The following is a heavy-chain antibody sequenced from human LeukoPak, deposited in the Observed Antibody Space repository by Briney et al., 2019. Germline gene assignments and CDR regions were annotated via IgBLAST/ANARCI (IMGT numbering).Heavy chain of an antibody. D-gene: IGHD1-26*01. CDR3: ARGGGRSYSDAFDI. J-gene: IGHJ3*02. CDR2: IYYSGST. CDR1: GGSINSTNYY. Sequence: SETLSLTCTVYGGSINSTNYYWGWIRQPPGKGLEWIGSIYYSGSTYYNPSLRSRVTISVDTSKNQFSLKLTSVTAADTAVYYCARGGGRSYSDAFDIWDQGTVVTVSS. V-gene: IGHV4-39*01.